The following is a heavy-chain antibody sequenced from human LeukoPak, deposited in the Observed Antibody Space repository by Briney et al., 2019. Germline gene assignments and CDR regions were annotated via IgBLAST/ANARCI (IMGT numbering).Heavy chain of an antibody. J-gene: IGHJ1*01. Sequence: SETLSLTCSVSGGSISSSSYYWSWIRQPPGKGLEWIGTIHNSGSTYSNPSHPSLKSRVSISVDTSRHQFSLRLTSVTAADTAVYYCASRYCRSTSCNPLFQYWGQGTLVTVSS. CDR3: ASRYCRSTSCNPLFQY. CDR1: GGSISSSSYY. CDR2: IHNSGST. V-gene: IGHV4-39*01. D-gene: IGHD2-2*01.